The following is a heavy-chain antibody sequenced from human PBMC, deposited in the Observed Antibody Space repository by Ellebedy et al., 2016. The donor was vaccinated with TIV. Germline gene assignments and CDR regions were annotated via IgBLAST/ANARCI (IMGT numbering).Heavy chain of an antibody. CDR3: ARGIEGSGPLHPRQNWFDP. CDR1: GGSISSSNW. J-gene: IGHJ5*02. V-gene: IGHV4-4*02. CDR2: IYHSGST. Sequence: SETLSLXCAVSGGSISSSNWWSWVRQPPGKGLEWIGEIYHSGSTNYNPSLKSRVTISVDTSKNQFSLKLSSVTAADTAVYYCARGIEGSGPLHPRQNWFDPWGQGTLVTVSS. D-gene: IGHD3-10*01.